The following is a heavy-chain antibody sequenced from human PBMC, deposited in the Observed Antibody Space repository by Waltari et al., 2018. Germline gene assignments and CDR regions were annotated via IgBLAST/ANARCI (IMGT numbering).Heavy chain of an antibody. J-gene: IGHJ2*01. CDR1: GGSISSSSYY. CDR2: IYYSGST. V-gene: IGHV4-39*01. D-gene: IGHD2-8*01. CDR3: ARHPAMTIMLWYFDL. Sequence: TVSGGSISSSSYYWGWIRQPPGKGLEWIGSIYYSGSTYYNPSLKSRVTISVDTSKNQFSLKLSSVTAADTAVYYCARHPAMTIMLWYFDLWGRGTLVTVSS.